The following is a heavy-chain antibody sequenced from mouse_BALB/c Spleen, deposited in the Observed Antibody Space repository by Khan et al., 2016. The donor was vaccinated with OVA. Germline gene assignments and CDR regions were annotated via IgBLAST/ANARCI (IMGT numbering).Heavy chain of an antibody. CDR3: TRRGVYGLVAC. Sequence: VQLQESGAELAKPGASVKMSCTASGYTFTTYWIHWVKQRPGQGLEWIGYINPSTGYTEYNQKFKDKATLTTDKSSSAAYTQLRRLPSAASAASYCTRRGVYGLVACWGEGTLVTGAA. V-gene: IGHV1-7*01. J-gene: IGHJ3*01. CDR2: INPSTGYT. CDR1: GYTFTTYW. D-gene: IGHD1-1*02.